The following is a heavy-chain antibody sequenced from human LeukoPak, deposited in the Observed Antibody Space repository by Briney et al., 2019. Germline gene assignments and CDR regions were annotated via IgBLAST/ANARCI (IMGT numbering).Heavy chain of an antibody. Sequence: GGSLRLSCAASGFTFDDHGMNWVRQAPGKGLEWVSGINWNGGSTLYADSVKGRFTISRDNAKNSLYLQMNSLRAEDTAVYYCARDLEGYMDVWGKGTTVTVSS. J-gene: IGHJ6*03. CDR3: ARDLEGYMDV. CDR1: GFTFDDHG. V-gene: IGHV3-20*04. CDR2: INWNGGST.